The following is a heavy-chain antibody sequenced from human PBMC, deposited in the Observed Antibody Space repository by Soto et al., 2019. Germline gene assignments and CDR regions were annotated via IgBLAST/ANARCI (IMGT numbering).Heavy chain of an antibody. J-gene: IGHJ2*01. Sequence: QGELVQSGAEVKKPGSSVKVSCQASEDTFRNYAISWVRQAPGQGLEWMGGIIPIFGTANYAQKFQGRVTITADTSAYTVDLELSSLRSEDTAVYYCASTKYDSSAYYYWCLGLWGRGTLVTVSS. CDR2: IIPIFGTA. CDR3: ASTKYDSSAYYYWCLGL. CDR1: EDTFRNYA. V-gene: IGHV1-69*06. D-gene: IGHD3-22*01.